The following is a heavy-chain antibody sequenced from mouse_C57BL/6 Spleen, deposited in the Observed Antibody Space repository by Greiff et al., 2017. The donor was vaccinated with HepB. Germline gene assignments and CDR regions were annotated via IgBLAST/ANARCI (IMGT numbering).Heavy chain of an antibody. V-gene: IGHV1-81*01. D-gene: IGHD2-3*01. CDR2: IYPRSGNT. Sequence: VKLQESGAELARPGASVKLSCKASGYTFTSYGISWVKQRTGQGLEWIGEIYPRSGNTYYNEKFKGKATLTADKSSSTAYMELRSLTSEDSAVYFCARSVYDGYSYAMDYWGQGTSVTVSS. J-gene: IGHJ4*01. CDR3: ARSVYDGYSYAMDY. CDR1: GYTFTSYG.